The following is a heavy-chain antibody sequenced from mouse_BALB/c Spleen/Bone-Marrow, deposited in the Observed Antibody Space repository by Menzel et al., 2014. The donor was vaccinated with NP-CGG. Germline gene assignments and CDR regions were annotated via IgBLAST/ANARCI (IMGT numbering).Heavy chain of an antibody. V-gene: IGHV1S81*02. J-gene: IGHJ3*01. Sequence: VKLVESGAELVKPGASVKLSCKASGYTFTSYYMYWVKQRPGQGLEWIGEINPSNGGTNFSEKFKNKATLTVDKSSSTAYMQLSSLIFEDSAVYYCTRSNGNWFAYWGQGTLVTVSA. CDR2: INPSNGGT. CDR1: GYTFTSYY. D-gene: IGHD2-1*01. CDR3: TRSNGNWFAY.